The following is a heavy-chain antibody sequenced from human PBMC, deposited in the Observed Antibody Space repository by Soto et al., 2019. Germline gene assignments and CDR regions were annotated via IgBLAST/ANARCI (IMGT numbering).Heavy chain of an antibody. CDR3: ARHLTTVTTFCYFDY. CDR2: IYYSGST. J-gene: IGHJ4*02. CDR1: GGSISSSSYY. Sequence: SETLSLTCTVSGGSISSSSYYWGWIRQPPGKGLEWIGSIYYSGSTYYNPSLKSRVTISVDTSKNQFSLKLSSVTAADTAVYYCARHLTTVTTFCYFDYWGQGTLVTVSS. D-gene: IGHD4-17*01. V-gene: IGHV4-39*01.